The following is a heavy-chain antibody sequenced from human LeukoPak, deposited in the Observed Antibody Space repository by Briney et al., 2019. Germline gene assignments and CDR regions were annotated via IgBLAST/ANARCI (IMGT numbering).Heavy chain of an antibody. CDR3: ARDRLVRGVTFGL. V-gene: IGHV1-2*02. CDR1: GYTFTGYY. Sequence: ASVKVSCKASGYTFTGYYMHWVRQAPGQGVEWMGWINPNSGGTNYAQKFQGRVTMTRDTSISTAYMELSRLRSDDTAVYYCARDRLVRGVTFGLWGQGTLVTVSS. J-gene: IGHJ4*02. D-gene: IGHD3-10*01. CDR2: INPNSGGT.